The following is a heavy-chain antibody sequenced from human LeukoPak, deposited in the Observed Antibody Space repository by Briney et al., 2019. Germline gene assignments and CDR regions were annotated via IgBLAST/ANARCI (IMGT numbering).Heavy chain of an antibody. D-gene: IGHD6-25*01. Sequence: SETLSLTCTVSGGSISSDYWSWIRQPPGKGLEWLGYVYYSGSTNYNPSLTSRVTISLDTSKNQFSLSLSSVTAADTAVYYCAKYTAAVRGSFGYWGQGTLVIVSS. CDR2: VYYSGST. V-gene: IGHV4-59*08. CDR1: GGSISSDY. CDR3: AKYTAAVRGSFGY. J-gene: IGHJ4*02.